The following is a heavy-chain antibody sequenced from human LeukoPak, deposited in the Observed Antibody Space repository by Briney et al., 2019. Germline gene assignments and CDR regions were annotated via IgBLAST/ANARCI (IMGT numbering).Heavy chain of an antibody. CDR1: GFTFSTYA. CDR3: ANIVASGGYSGIDY. CDR2: ITSGGAT. J-gene: IGHJ4*02. Sequence: GRSLRLSCAASGFTFSTYAMSWVRQAPGKGLEWVSVITSGGATYYADSVEGRVTISRDNSNNTPYLQMNTLRVEDTAVYYCANIVASGGYSGIDYWGQGTLVTVSS. V-gene: IGHV3-23*01. D-gene: IGHD2-2*02.